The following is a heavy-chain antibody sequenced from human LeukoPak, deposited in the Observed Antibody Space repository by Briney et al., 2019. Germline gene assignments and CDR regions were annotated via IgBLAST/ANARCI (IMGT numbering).Heavy chain of an antibody. V-gene: IGHV1-18*01. J-gene: IGHJ4*02. D-gene: IGHD6-19*01. CDR1: GYTFTSYG. Sequence: GASVKVSCKASGYTFTSYGIGWVRQAPGQGLEWMGRISAYNGNTNYAQKLQGRVTMTTDTSTSTAYMELRSLRSVDTAVYYCARDTKGYSSGWCHYWGQGTLVTVSS. CDR2: ISAYNGNT. CDR3: ARDTKGYSSGWCHY.